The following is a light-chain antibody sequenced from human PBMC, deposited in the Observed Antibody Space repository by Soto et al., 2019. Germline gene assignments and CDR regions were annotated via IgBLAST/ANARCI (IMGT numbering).Light chain of an antibody. CDR1: QRVSSY. Sequence: EIVLTQSPATLSLSPWERATLSCRASQRVSSYLAWYQQKPGQAPRLLIYDASNSATGIPARFSGSGSGTDFTLTISSLEPEDFAVYYCQQRSNWPPLTFGQGTKLEIK. CDR3: QQRSNWPPLT. V-gene: IGKV3-11*01. J-gene: IGKJ2*01. CDR2: DAS.